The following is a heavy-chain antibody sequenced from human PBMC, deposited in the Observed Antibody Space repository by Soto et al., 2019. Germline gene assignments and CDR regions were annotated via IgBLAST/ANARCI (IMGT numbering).Heavy chain of an antibody. CDR3: ARARAGTRTLPHKTFNQ. J-gene: IGHJ3*01. CDR1: GFSVNVYY. V-gene: IGHV3-11*01. Sequence: QEQLAESGGGLVKPGGSLRLSCAASGFSVNVYYMTWIRQAQGSGLEWVASISILGDSTYYADSVKGRFTISRDNVKNSLYVQMDTLRAEDTTVYYCARARAGTRTLPHKTFNQWGQGTTVAVAS. D-gene: IGHD6-19*01. CDR2: ISILGDST.